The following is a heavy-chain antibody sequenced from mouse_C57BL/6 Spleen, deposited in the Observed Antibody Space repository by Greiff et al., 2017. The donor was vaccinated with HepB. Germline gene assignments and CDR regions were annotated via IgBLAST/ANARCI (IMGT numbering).Heavy chain of an antibody. V-gene: IGHV3-6*01. Sequence: EVQLQESGPGLVKPSQSLSLTCSVTGYSITSGYYWNWIRQFPGNKLEWMGYISYDGSNNYNPSLKNRISITRDTSKNQFFLKLNSVTTEDTATYYCARGAEPMSLYAMDYWGQGTSVTVSS. CDR2: ISYDGSN. CDR1: GYSITSGYY. J-gene: IGHJ4*01. CDR3: ARGAEPMSLYAMDY.